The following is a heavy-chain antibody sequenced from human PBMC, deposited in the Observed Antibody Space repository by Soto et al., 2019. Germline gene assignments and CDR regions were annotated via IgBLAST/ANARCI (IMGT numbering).Heavy chain of an antibody. J-gene: IGHJ4*02. D-gene: IGHD3-22*01. V-gene: IGHV4-34*01. CDR2: INHSGST. Sequence: SETLSLTCAVYGGSFSGYYWSWIRQPPGKGLEWIGEINHSGSTNYNPSLKSRVTISVDTSKNQFSLKLSSVTAADTAVYYCARLDSSGYYFVDYWGQGTLVTVSS. CDR3: ARLDSSGYYFVDY. CDR1: GGSFSGYY.